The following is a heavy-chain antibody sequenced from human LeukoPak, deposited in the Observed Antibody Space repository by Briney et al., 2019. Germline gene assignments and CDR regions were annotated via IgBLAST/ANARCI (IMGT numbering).Heavy chain of an antibody. Sequence: PSETLSLTCTVSGGSISTSNYYWGWIRQPPGKGLEWIGNIFYSGSTYYSPSLRSRVTISLDTSRNQFSLKLNSVTAADTAVYYCARTTMVRGTYYMDVWGKGTTVTISS. CDR2: IFYSGST. CDR3: ARTTMVRGTYYMDV. V-gene: IGHV4-39*07. J-gene: IGHJ6*03. CDR1: GGSISTSNYY. D-gene: IGHD3-10*01.